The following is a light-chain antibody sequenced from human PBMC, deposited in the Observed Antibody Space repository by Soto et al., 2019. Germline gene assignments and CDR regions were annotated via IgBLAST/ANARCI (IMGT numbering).Light chain of an antibody. CDR1: ASNIGRDP. J-gene: IGLJ1*01. V-gene: IGLV1-44*01. Sequence: QSVLTQPPSASGAPGQTVTISCSGSASNIGRDPVSWYQQVPGTAPKLLIYENNHRPSGVPARFSGSKSGTSASLVISGLQSEDEAEYFCAGWDGSLKGFVFGTGTKVTVL. CDR3: AGWDGSLKGFV. CDR2: ENN.